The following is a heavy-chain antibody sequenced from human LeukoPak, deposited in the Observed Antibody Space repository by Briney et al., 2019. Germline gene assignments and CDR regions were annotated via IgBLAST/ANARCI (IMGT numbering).Heavy chain of an antibody. CDR3: ARGDTAMASGY. Sequence: SETLSLTCTVSGYSISSGYYWGWIRQPPGKGLEWIGSIYHSGSTYYNPSLKSRVTISVDTSKNQFSLKLSSVTAADTAVYYCARGDTAMASGYWGQGTLVTVSS. J-gene: IGHJ4*02. V-gene: IGHV4-38-2*02. CDR1: GYSISSGYY. D-gene: IGHD5-18*01. CDR2: IYHSGST.